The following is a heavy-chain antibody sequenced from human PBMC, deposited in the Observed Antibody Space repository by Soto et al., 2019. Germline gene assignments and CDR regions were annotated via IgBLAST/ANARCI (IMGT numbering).Heavy chain of an antibody. D-gene: IGHD2-15*01. J-gene: IGHJ4*02. V-gene: IGHV3-30*18. CDR2: ISSDGSDK. Sequence: QVQLVESGGGVVQPGRSLRLSCAASGFSFSNCGMHWVRQAPGKGLEWVAAISSDGSDKYYSESVKGRVTISRDNSKNTLFLQINSLRVEDTAVYYCVKGSEVARQELDYWGQGTLVTVSS. CDR3: VKGSEVARQELDY. CDR1: GFSFSNCG.